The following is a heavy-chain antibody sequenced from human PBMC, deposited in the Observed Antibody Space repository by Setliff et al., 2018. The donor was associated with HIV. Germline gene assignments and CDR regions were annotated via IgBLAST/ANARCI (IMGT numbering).Heavy chain of an antibody. V-gene: IGHV4-59*11. CDR1: GGSISSHY. Sequence: PSETLSLTCTVSGGSISSHYWSWIRQPPGKGLEWVGLIYYTGIPTYNPSLSSRVTISVDTSKNQFSLKLTSVIAADTAFYYCARVSRLHPFDPWGQGVLVTVSS. D-gene: IGHD2-15*01. CDR2: IYYTGIP. CDR3: ARVSRLHPFDP. J-gene: IGHJ5*02.